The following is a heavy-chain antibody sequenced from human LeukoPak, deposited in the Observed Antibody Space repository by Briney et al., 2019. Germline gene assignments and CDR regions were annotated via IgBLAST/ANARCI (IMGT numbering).Heavy chain of an antibody. CDR2: IIPIFGTA. CDR3: AREHPSGGWEPHFDY. CDR1: GYTFTSYG. Sequence: SVKVSCKASGYTFTSYGISWVRQAPGQGLEWMGGIIPIFGTANYAQKFQGRVTITADESTSTAYMELSSLRSEDTAVYYCAREHPSGGWEPHFDYWGQGTLVTVSS. V-gene: IGHV1-69*13. J-gene: IGHJ4*02. D-gene: IGHD4-23*01.